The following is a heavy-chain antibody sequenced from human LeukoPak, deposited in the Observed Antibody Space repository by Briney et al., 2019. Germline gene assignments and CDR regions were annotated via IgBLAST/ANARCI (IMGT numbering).Heavy chain of an antibody. CDR1: GFTFSSYG. V-gene: IGHV3-30*18. CDR3: AKDLPHYYDSSGGPGDY. Sequence: GGSLRLSCAASGFTFSSYGMHWVRQAPGKGLEWVAVISYDGSNKYYADSVKGRFTISRDNSKNTLYLQMNSLRAEDTAVYYCAKDLPHYYDSSGGPGDYWGQGTLVTVSS. D-gene: IGHD3-22*01. CDR2: ISYDGSNK. J-gene: IGHJ4*02.